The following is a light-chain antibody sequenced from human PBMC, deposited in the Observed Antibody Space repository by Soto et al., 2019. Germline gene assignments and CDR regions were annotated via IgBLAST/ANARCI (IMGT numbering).Light chain of an antibody. V-gene: IGKV3-20*01. CDR2: SAS. J-gene: IGKJ1*01. CDR1: QNLGTLY. Sequence: EIVLTQSPGTLSLSPGEIGTLSCSASQNLGTLYLAWFQQKSGQAPRLLIYSASSRATGIPDRFSGSGSGTDFTLTISRLEPEDFAVYYCQKYGSSPGKFGQGTKVDIK. CDR3: QKYGSSPGK.